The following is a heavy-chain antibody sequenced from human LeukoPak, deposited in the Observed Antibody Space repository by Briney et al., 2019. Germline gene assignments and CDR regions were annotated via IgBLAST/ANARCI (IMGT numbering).Heavy chain of an antibody. CDR1: GYTFTSYY. D-gene: IGHD6-13*01. CDR2: INPSGGST. Sequence: ASVKVSCKASGYTFTSYYMHWVRQAPGQGLEWMGIINPSGGSTSYAQKFQGRVTMTRDTSTGTVYMELSSLRSEDTAVYYCAREDSSRLYYYGMDVWGQGTTVTVSS. V-gene: IGHV1-46*01. J-gene: IGHJ6*02. CDR3: AREDSSRLYYYGMDV.